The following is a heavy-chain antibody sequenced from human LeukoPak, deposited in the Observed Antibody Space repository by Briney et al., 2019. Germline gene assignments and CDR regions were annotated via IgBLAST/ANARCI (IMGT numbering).Heavy chain of an antibody. CDR2: IYYSGST. CDR1: GGSISSSSYY. V-gene: IGHV4-39*01. D-gene: IGHD4-23*01. CDR3: ARDDYGGKRESNWFDP. Sequence: SETLSLTCTVSGGSISSSSYYWGWIRQPPGKGLEWIGSIYYSGSTYYNPSLKSRVTISVDTSKNQFPLKLSSVTAADTAVYYCARDDYGGKRESNWFDPWGQGTLVTVSS. J-gene: IGHJ5*02.